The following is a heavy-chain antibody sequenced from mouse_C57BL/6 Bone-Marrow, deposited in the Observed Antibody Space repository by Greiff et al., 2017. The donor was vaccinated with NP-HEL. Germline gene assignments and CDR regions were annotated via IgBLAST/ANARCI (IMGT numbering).Heavy chain of an antibody. Sequence: VKLVESGAELARPGASVKLSCKASGYTFTSYGISWVKQRTGQGLEWIGEIYPRSGNTYYNEKFKGKATLTADKSSSTAYMELRSLTSEDSAVYVCAREGEITTVVGEYFDVWGTGTTVTVSS. CDR3: AREGEITTVVGEYFDV. CDR2: IYPRSGNT. V-gene: IGHV1-81*01. D-gene: IGHD1-1*01. CDR1: GYTFTSYG. J-gene: IGHJ1*03.